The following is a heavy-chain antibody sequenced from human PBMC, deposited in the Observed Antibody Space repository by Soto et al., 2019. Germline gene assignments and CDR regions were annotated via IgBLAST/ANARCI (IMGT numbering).Heavy chain of an antibody. J-gene: IGHJ4*02. CDR3: ARGSLSGNSPLGY. CDR1: GFTVSSNY. CDR2: IYSGGST. V-gene: IGHV3-53*04. D-gene: IGHD2-15*01. Sequence: GGSLRLSCAASGFTVSSNYMSWVRQAPGKGLEWVSVIYSGGSTYYADSVKGRFTISRHNSKNTLYLQMNSLRAEDTAVYYCARGSLSGNSPLGYWGQGTLVTVSS.